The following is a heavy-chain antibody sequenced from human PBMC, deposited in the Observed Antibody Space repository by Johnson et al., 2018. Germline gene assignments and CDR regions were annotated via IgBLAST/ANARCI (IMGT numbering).Heavy chain of an antibody. Sequence: QVQLVESGGGVVQXGRSLRLSCAASGFTFSKYGMHWVRQAPGKGLEWVALRWYDGSNKYYADSVKGRFTISRDKSKNPLYLQMSGLRAEDTGMYYCGRDPSSNYSYAMDVGGQGTTVTVSS. J-gene: IGHJ6*02. CDR3: GRDPSSNYSYAMDV. V-gene: IGHV3-33*01. D-gene: IGHD6-19*01. CDR1: GFTFSKYG. CDR2: RWYDGSNK.